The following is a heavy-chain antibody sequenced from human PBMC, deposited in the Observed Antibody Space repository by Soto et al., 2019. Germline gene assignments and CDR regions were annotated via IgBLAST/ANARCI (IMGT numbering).Heavy chain of an antibody. D-gene: IGHD3-3*01. Sequence: EVQLLESGGGLVQPGGSLRLSCAASGFTFSSYAMSWVRQAPGKGLEWVSAISGSGGSTYYADSVKGRFTISRDNSKNTLYLQMKSMRAEDTAVYYCAKDLLADDVWSGYYSGIYRRGMDVRGQGTTGT. CDR2: ISGSGGST. V-gene: IGHV3-23*01. CDR1: GFTFSSYA. J-gene: IGHJ6*02. CDR3: AKDLLADDVWSGYYSGIYRRGMDV.